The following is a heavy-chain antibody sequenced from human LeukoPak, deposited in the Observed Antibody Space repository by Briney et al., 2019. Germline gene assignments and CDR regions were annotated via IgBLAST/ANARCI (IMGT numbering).Heavy chain of an antibody. CDR1: GGSISSSSYY. CDR3: ARHSGRRWWLVVSSNFDY. V-gene: IGHV4-39*01. CDR2: IYYSGST. D-gene: IGHD6-19*01. J-gene: IGHJ4*02. Sequence: SETLSLTCTVSGGSISSSSYYWGWIRQPPGRGLEWIGSIYYSGSTYYNPSLKSRVTISVDTSKNQFSLKLSSVTAADTAVYYCARHSGRRWWLVVSSNFDYWGQGTLVTVSS.